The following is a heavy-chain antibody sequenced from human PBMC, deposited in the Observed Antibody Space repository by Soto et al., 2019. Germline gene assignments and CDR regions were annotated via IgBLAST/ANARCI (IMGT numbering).Heavy chain of an antibody. CDR2: IYPRDSDT. D-gene: IGHD3-10*01. CDR1: GYSFTIYW. Sequence: GESLKISCKGSGYSFTIYWIGWVRQMPGKGLEWMGIIYPRDSDTTYSPSFQGQVTISVDKSTSTAYLQWSSLKASDTAMYYCARRPLEYYYGSGSYFDYWGQGTLVTVSS. V-gene: IGHV5-51*01. CDR3: ARRPLEYYYGSGSYFDY. J-gene: IGHJ4*02.